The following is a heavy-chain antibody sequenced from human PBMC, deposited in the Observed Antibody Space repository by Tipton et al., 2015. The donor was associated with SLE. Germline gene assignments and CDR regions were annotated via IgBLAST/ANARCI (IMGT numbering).Heavy chain of an antibody. CDR2: IYYSGNT. D-gene: IGHD3-16*01. Sequence: TLSLTCTVSGGSISGYYWSWLRQPPGKGLEWIGYIYYSGNTNYNPSLKSRVTISVDTSKNQFSLKLSSVTTADTAVYYCATSSHYDPEKAFDIWGRGTMVTVSS. J-gene: IGHJ3*02. CDR3: ATSSHYDPEKAFDI. V-gene: IGHV4-59*01. CDR1: GGSISGYY.